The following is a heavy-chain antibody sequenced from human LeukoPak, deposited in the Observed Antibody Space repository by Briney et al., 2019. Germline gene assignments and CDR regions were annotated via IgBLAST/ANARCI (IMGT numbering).Heavy chain of an antibody. V-gene: IGHV4-59*01. CDR2: VYYSGST. Sequence: SETLSLTCAVYGGSFSGYYWSWIRQPPGKGLEWIGHVYYSGSTNYNPSFKSRVTISVDTSKNQFSLKLNSVTAADTAVYYCANYGGSSRPLDYWGQGTLVTVSS. J-gene: IGHJ4*02. D-gene: IGHD4-23*01. CDR1: GGSFSGYY. CDR3: ANYGGSSRPLDY.